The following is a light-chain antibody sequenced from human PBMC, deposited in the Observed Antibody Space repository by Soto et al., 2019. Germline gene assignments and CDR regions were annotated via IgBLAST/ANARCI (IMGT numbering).Light chain of an antibody. V-gene: IGLV2-23*01. CDR1: SSDVGSYNF. Sequence: QSALTQPASVSGSPGQSITLSCTGNSSDVGSYNFVSWYQQHPGKAPKLLIYEGSRRPSGVSNRFSGSKSDNRASLTLSGLQAEDEADYHCCSYAGSGSWVFGGGTKLTVL. CDR3: CSYAGSGSWV. J-gene: IGLJ3*02. CDR2: EGS.